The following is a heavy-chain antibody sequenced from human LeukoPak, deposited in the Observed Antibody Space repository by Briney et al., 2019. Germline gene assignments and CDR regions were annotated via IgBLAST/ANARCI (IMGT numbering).Heavy chain of an antibody. Sequence: GGSLRLSCAASGFTFSTYGMHWVRQAPGKGLEWVAVIWYDGSNTYYADSVKGRCTISRDNSKSTLYLQINSLTAEDTAVFYCARGSSSGWYYFDYWGQGTLVTVSS. D-gene: IGHD6-19*01. CDR1: GFTFSTYG. CDR2: IWYDGSNT. V-gene: IGHV3-33*08. J-gene: IGHJ4*02. CDR3: ARGSSSGWYYFDY.